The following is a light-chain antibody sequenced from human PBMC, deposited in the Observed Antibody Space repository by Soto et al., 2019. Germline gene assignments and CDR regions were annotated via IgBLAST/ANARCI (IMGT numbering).Light chain of an antibody. J-gene: IGKJ2*01. Sequence: IVLTQSPGTLSLSPEERATLSCRASQSVSSSYLAWYQQKPGQAPRLLIYGASSRATGIPDRFSGSGSGTDFTLTISRLEPEDFAVYYCQQDGSSPYTFGHGTKLEI. CDR2: GAS. CDR3: QQDGSSPYT. V-gene: IGKV3-20*01. CDR1: QSVSSSY.